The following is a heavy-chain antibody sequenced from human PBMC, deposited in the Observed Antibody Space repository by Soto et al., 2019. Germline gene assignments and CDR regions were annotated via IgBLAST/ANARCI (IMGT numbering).Heavy chain of an antibody. D-gene: IGHD2-2*01. CDR1: GMTFDNFA. J-gene: IGHJ3*02. Sequence: EMQLVESGGGLVQPGRSLRLSCAASGMTFDNFAMHWVRHAPGKGLEWVSGISGNSGNIDYVDSVKGRFTISRDNAKNSLYLRMNSLRPGDTAFYYCVKGGYCIIPSCPLAALVTFDIWGQGTAVTVSS. V-gene: IGHV3-9*01. CDR3: VKGGYCIIPSCPLAALVTFDI. CDR2: ISGNSGNI.